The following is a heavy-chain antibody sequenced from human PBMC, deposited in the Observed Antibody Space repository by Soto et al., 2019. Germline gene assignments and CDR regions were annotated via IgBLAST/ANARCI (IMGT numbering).Heavy chain of an antibody. CDR1: GGSISSGGYS. V-gene: IGHV4-30-2*01. Sequence: SETLSLTCSVSGGSISSGGYSWSWIRQPPGKGLEWIGYIYHSGSTYDNPSLKSRVTISVDRSKNQFSLKLSSVTAADTAVYYCARAMTTVTTIDYWGQGTLVTVSS. CDR2: IYHSGST. J-gene: IGHJ4*02. D-gene: IGHD4-17*01. CDR3: ARAMTTVTTIDY.